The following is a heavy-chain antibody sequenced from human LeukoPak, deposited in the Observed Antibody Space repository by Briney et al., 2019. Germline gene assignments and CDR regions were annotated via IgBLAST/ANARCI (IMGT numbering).Heavy chain of an antibody. V-gene: IGHV4-34*01. D-gene: IGHD6-13*01. J-gene: IGHJ4*02. Sequence: SETLSLTCTVSGGSISSYYWSWIRQPPGKGLEWIGEINHSGSTNYNPSLKSRVTISVDTSKNQFSLKLSSVTAADTAVYYCARQNPSAGFDYWGQGTLVTVSS. CDR3: ARQNPSAGFDY. CDR2: INHSGST. CDR1: GGSISSYY.